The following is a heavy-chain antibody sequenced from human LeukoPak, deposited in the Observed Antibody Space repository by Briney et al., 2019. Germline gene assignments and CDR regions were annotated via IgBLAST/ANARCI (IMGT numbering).Heavy chain of an antibody. CDR1: GGSISSYY. V-gene: IGHV4-59*01. CDR3: AGASYDSSGVH. CDR2: IYYSGST. J-gene: IGHJ4*02. D-gene: IGHD3-22*01. Sequence: PSETLSLTCTVSGGSISSYYWSWIRQPPGKGLEWIGYIYYSGSTNYNPSLKSRVTITVDTSKNQFSLKLSSVTAADTAVYYCAGASYDSSGVHWGQGTLVTVSS.